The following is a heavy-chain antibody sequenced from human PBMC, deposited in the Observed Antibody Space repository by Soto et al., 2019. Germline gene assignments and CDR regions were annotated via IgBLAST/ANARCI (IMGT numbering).Heavy chain of an antibody. V-gene: IGHV3-53*01. CDR2: LYTGGTI. CDR1: GLSVSSKY. Sequence: GGSLRLSCAASGLSVSSKYMSWVRQAPDKGLEWVSVLYTGGTIFYTDSVRGRFTISRNSSNNTLYLQMNSLRAEDTAVYYCARGCGGGSCYSDWDYWGQGTLVTVSS. J-gene: IGHJ4*02. CDR3: ARGCGGGSCYSDWDY. D-gene: IGHD2-15*01.